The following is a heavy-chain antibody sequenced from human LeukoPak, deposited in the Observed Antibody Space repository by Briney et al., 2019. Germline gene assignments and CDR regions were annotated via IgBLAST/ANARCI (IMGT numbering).Heavy chain of an antibody. CDR1: GFTFSSYA. CDR2: ISNNGVSK. V-gene: IGHV3-23*01. D-gene: IGHD2-15*01. CDR3: AKPHTPYCSGGTCYLFDF. J-gene: IGHJ4*02. Sequence: GGSLRLSCAASGFTFSSYAMSWARQAPGKGLEWVSHISNNGVSKSYADSVKGRYTISRDNSKSTLYLQLNSLRAEDTAVYYCAKPHTPYCSGGTCYLFDFWGQGTLVTVSS.